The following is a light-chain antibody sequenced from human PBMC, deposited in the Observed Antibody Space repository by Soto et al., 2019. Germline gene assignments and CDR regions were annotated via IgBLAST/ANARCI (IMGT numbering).Light chain of an antibody. CDR1: QGIRND. CDR3: LQKLCYPFT. Sequence: AIQMTQSPSSLSASVGDRVTITCRASQGIRNDLDWFQQKPGKAPKLLIYAASNLQSEVPARFSGSGSGTAFTLTMSILQPEECDTYYCLQKLCYPFTLGPGNKGDI. CDR2: AAS. J-gene: IGKJ3*01. V-gene: IGKV1-6*01.